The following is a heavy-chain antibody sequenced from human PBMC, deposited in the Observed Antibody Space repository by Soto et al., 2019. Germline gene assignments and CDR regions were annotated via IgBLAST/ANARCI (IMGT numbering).Heavy chain of an antibody. CDR2: IHYTGRT. CDR3: ARISTGSGSYYDYEYHFDY. J-gene: IGHJ4*02. Sequence: PSETLSLTCSVSGDSIRSHYWSWIRQSPAKGLEWIGYIHYTGRTNSNPSLKSRVTMSIDTSRYQLSLELISVTAADTAVYYCARISTGSGSYYDYEYHFDYWGQGALVTVSS. D-gene: IGHD3-10*01. V-gene: IGHV4-59*11. CDR1: GDSIRSHY.